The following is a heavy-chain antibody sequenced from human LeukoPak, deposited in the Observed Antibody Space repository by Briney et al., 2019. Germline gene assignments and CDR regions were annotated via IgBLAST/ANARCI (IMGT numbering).Heavy chain of an antibody. V-gene: IGHV4-4*07. D-gene: IGHD3-16*01. Sequence: SETLSLTCTVSGGSISSYYWSWIRKPAGKGLEWIGRIYTSGSTNYNPSLKSRVTMSVDASKNQFSLKLSSVTAADTAVYYCAKSPYGNAFDIWGQGTMVTVSS. CDR3: AKSPYGNAFDI. CDR1: GGSISSYY. J-gene: IGHJ3*02. CDR2: IYTSGST.